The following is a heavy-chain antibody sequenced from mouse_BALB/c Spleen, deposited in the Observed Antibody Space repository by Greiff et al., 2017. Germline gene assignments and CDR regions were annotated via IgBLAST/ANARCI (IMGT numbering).Heavy chain of an antibody. CDR2: IRNKANGYTT. V-gene: IGHV7-3*02. D-gene: IGHD1-2*01. CDR1: GFTFTDYY. CDR3: ARDKTTAFDV. J-gene: IGHJ1*01. Sequence: EVHLVESGGGLVQPGGSLRLSCATSGFTFTDYYMSWVRQPPGKALEWLGFIRNKANGYTTEYSASVKGRFTISRDNSQSILYLQMNTLRAEDSATYYCARDKTTAFDVWGAGTTVTVSS.